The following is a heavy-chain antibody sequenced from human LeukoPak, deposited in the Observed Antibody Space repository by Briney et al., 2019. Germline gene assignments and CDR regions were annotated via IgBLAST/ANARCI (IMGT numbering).Heavy chain of an antibody. CDR3: ARHVPSIVVVPAAGYDY. V-gene: IGHV4-34*01. CDR2: INHSGST. J-gene: IGHJ4*02. CDR1: GGSFSGYY. Sequence: PSETLSLTCAVYGGSFSGYYWSWIRQPPGKGLEWIGEINHSGSTNYNPSLKSRVTISVDTSKNQFSLKLSSVTAADTAVYYCARHVPSIVVVPAAGYDYWGQGTLVTVSS. D-gene: IGHD2-2*01.